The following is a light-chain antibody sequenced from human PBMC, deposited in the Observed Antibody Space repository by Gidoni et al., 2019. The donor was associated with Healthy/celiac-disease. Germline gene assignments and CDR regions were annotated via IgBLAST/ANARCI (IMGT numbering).Light chain of an antibody. CDR1: QSVSSSY. V-gene: IGKV3-20*01. CDR2: GAS. Sequence: EIVLTQSPGTLSLSPGERATLSCRASQSVSSSYLAWYQQKPGQAPRLLIYGASSRATGIPDRFSGSGSGTDFTLTISRLEPEEFAVYYCQQYGSSRWTFGQETKVEIK. CDR3: QQYGSSRWT. J-gene: IGKJ1*01.